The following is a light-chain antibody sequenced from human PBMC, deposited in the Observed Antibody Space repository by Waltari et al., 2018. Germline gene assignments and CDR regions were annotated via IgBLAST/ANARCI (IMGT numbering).Light chain of an antibody. Sequence: DIQMTQSPSSLSASVGDTVTISCRASQNIRTYLNWYQQKPGRAPRILIYAASSLHSGVPSRFGGSGSGTDFTLTISSLQPEDFATYYCQQTVTTPPEFTFGLGTKLQIK. CDR3: QQTVTTPPEFT. J-gene: IGKJ2*01. V-gene: IGKV1-39*01. CDR2: AAS. CDR1: QNIRTY.